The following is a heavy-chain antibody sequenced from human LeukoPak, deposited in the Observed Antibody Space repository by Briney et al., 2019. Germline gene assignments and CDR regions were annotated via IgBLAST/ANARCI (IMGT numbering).Heavy chain of an antibody. V-gene: IGHV1-69*16. CDR2: IIPILGTA. Sequence: EASVKVSCKASRGTFTYHTISWVRQAPGQGLEWLGSIIPILGTAHYAQKFQGRVTITTDESTDTAYMELSSLTSEDTAVYYCARDHGELLRVGLFYWGQGTLVTVSS. J-gene: IGHJ4*02. D-gene: IGHD1-26*01. CDR3: ARDHGELLRVGLFY. CDR1: RGTFTYHT.